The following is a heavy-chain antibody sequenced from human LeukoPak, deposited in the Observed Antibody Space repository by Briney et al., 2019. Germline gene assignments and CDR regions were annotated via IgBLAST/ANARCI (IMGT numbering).Heavy chain of an antibody. J-gene: IGHJ6*03. Sequence: ASVKVSCKASGYTFTSYGISWVRQAPGQGLEWMGWISAYNGNTKYAQKLQGRVTMTTDTSTSTAYMELSSLRSEDTAVYYCARESPQAYYDFWSGYPKDYYYYYMDVWGKGTTVTVSS. D-gene: IGHD3-3*01. V-gene: IGHV1-18*01. CDR3: ARESPQAYYDFWSGYPKDYYYYYMDV. CDR1: GYTFTSYG. CDR2: ISAYNGNT.